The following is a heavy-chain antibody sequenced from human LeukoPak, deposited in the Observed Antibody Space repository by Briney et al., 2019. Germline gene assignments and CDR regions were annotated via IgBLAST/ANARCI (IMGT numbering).Heavy chain of an antibody. Sequence: GASLKLSCAASGVTFSSYGINWVRQAPGQGLEWIGRITPIFGSAHYPDPVQGRFTITTDNATTSLYLELSILRSEDTALYFCVREQRVSWNRFFDLWGEGAVGSVSP. CDR2: ITPIFGSA. V-gene: IGHV3-21*04. J-gene: IGHJ4*02. CDR3: VREQRVSWNRFFDL. CDR1: GVTFSSYG. D-gene: IGHD3-16*01.